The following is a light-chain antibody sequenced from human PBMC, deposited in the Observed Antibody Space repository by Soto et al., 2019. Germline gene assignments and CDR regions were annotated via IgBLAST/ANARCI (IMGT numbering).Light chain of an antibody. V-gene: IGKV1-27*01. CDR1: QGISSY. CDR2: GAS. J-gene: IGKJ3*01. Sequence: DIQMTQSPSSLSASVGDRVTITCRASQGISSYLAWYQQKPGKVPKLLIYGASTLHPGVPSRFSGSGSGTDFTLTINSLQPEDVATYYCQRYNSVPNTFGPGTKVDIK. CDR3: QRYNSVPNT.